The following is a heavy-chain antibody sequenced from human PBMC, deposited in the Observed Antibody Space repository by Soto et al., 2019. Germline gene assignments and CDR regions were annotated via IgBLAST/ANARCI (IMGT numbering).Heavy chain of an antibody. CDR2: IYWNDDK. D-gene: IGHD3-10*01. J-gene: IGHJ4*02. V-gene: IGHV2-5*01. CDR3: AHLPRRLWFGELTRPPYFDY. CDR1: GFSLSTSGVG. Sequence: SGPTLVNPTQTLTLTCTFSGFSLSTSGVGVGWIRQPPGKALEWLALIYWNDDKRYSPSLKSRLTITKDTSKNQVVLTMTNMDPVDTATYYCAHLPRRLWFGELTRPPYFDYWGQGTLVTVSS.